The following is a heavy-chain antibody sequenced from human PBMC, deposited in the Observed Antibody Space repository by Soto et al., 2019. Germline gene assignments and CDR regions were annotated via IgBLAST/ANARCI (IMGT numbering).Heavy chain of an antibody. J-gene: IGHJ4*02. D-gene: IGHD3-16*02. CDR1: GFTFSSYW. V-gene: IGHV3-7*01. CDR3: AREKGHEITFGGVIVPGDFDY. CDR2: IKQDGSEK. Sequence: GGSLRLSCAASGFTFSSYWMSWVRQAPGKGLEWVANIKQDGSEKYYVDSVKGRFTISRDNAKNSLYLQMNSLRAEDTAVYYCAREKGHEITFGGVIVPGDFDYWGQGTLVTVSS.